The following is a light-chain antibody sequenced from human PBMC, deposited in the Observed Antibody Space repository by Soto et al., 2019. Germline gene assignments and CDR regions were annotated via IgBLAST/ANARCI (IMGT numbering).Light chain of an antibody. CDR3: QQYVSPPIT. CDR2: GAS. Sequence: EIVVTQSPGILSLSPGERATLSCRASQSVTSTYLGWYQQKPGQAPSLLIYGASSRATGIPDRFSGSGSGTDFTLTISRLEPEDFAVYYCQQYVSPPITFGQGTRLEIK. CDR1: QSVTSTY. J-gene: IGKJ5*01. V-gene: IGKV3-20*01.